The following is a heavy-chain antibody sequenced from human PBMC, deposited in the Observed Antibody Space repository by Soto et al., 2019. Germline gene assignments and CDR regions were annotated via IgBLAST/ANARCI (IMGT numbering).Heavy chain of an antibody. V-gene: IGHV1-69*12. D-gene: IGHD2-2*01. CDR1: GGTFSSYA. J-gene: IGHJ5*02. CDR2: IIPIFGTA. Sequence: QVQLVQSGAEVKKPGSSVKVSCKASGGTFSSYAISWVRQAPGQGLEWMGGIIPIFGTANYAQKFQGRVTITADESTXTXYXXLSSLRAEDTAVYYCARDKIGYCISTSCQTAWFDPWGQGTLVTVSS. CDR3: ARDKIGYCISTSCQTAWFDP.